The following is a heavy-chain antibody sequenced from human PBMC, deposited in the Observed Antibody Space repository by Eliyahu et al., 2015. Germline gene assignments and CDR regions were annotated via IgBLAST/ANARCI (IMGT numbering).Heavy chain of an antibody. CDR3: AKDRSIFGIIKPDALDV. CDR2: SGDGGDKT. Sequence: EVQLLESGGGLVQPGGSLRLSCVVXGFNFRDVAMSWVRQAXGKGLGWISVSGDGGDKTYYSDSVKGRFTISRDNSKNTLYLQMSNLRAEDTALYYCAKDRSIFGIIKPDALDVWGQGTMVTVSS. CDR1: GFNFRDVA. J-gene: IGHJ3*01. V-gene: IGHV3-23*01. D-gene: IGHD3-3*01.